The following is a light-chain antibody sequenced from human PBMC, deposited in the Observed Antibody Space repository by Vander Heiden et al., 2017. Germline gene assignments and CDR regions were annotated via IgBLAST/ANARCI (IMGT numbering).Light chain of an antibody. CDR2: STN. CDR1: SGSVSTNYY. CDR3: VLYMGSGISV. Sequence: QTVVTQEPSFSVSPGGTVTLTCGLGSGSVSTNYYPSWYQQTPGQSPRTLIYSTNTRSSGVPDRFSGSILGNTAALTITGAQADDESDYYCVLYMGSGISVFGGGTKLTVL. V-gene: IGLV8-61*01. J-gene: IGLJ2*01.